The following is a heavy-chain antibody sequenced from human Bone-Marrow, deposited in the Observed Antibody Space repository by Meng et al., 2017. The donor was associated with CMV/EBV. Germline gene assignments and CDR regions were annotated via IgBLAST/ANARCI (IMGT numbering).Heavy chain of an antibody. CDR3: ARDPTVLGYCSSTSCYSSSMDV. J-gene: IGHJ6*02. CDR1: GYTFTSYG. V-gene: IGHV1-18*01. Sequence: ASVKVSCKASGYTFTSYGISWVRQAPGQGLEWMGWISAYNGNTNYAQKLQGRVTMTTDTSTSTAYMELRSLRSDDTAVYYCARDPTVLGYCSSTSCYSSSMDVWGQGTTVTVSS. CDR2: ISAYNGNT. D-gene: IGHD2-2*01.